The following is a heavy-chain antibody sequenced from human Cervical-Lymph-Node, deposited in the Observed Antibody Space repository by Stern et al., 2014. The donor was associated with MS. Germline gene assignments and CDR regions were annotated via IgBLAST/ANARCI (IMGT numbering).Heavy chain of an antibody. J-gene: IGHJ6*02. CDR3: ARHDYYNYLYGMDV. V-gene: IGHV4-59*01. D-gene: IGHD3-16*01. Sequence: VQLEESGPGLVKPSETLSLTCTVSGGSMSSYYWSWIRQPPGKGLEWIGYIFYSGHTNYNPSLQSRVTISIDTSKNHFYLRLTSVTAADTAMYYCARHDYYNYLYGMDVWGQGTTVIVSS. CDR2: IFYSGHT. CDR1: GGSMSSYY.